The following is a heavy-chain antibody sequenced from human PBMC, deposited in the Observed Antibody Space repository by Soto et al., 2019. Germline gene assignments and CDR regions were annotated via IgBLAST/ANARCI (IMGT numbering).Heavy chain of an antibody. Sequence: EVQLVESGGDLVLPGRSLRLSCTASGFTFDAFAMHWVRQAPGKGLEWVSGISWNSGSIGYADPVKGRFTISSDNAKNSLYLEMTSLKTEDTALYYCAKTAPPYDSQGYYPFDIWGQGTLVSVSS. CDR2: ISWNSGSI. D-gene: IGHD3-22*01. J-gene: IGHJ3*02. CDR1: GFTFDAFA. CDR3: AKTAPPYDSQGYYPFDI. V-gene: IGHV3-9*01.